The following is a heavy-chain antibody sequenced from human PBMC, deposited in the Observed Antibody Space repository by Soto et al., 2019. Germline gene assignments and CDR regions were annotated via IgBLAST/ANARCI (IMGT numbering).Heavy chain of an antibody. J-gene: IGHJ4*02. V-gene: IGHV3-23*01. D-gene: IGHD3-3*01. CDR2: ISGTSPST. Sequence: EVQLLESGGGLVQPGGSLRLSCAASGFTFSAYAMSWVRQAPGKGLEWVSAISGTSPSTYYADSVQGRFSISTDSSRKTLFLQMNTLRAEDTAVYFCATLIFGVEYWGQGTLVNVSS. CDR1: GFTFSAYA. CDR3: ATLIFGVEY.